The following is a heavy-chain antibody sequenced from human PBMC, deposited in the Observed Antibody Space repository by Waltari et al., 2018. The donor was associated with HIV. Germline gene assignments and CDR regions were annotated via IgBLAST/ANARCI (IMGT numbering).Heavy chain of an antibody. CDR2: ISSSGNFK. CDR1: GFIFNPYS. CDR3: ARDSRGSTWSLNWFDP. V-gene: IGHV3-21*02. Sequence: EVQLVESGGGPVKPGESLRISCVTSGFIFNPYSMNWVRQAPGKGPEWVSSISSSGNFKHYADSVKGRFTISRDNAENSLYLQMNGLRAEDTAIYYCARDSRGSTWSLNWFDPWGQGTLVTVSS. J-gene: IGHJ5*02. D-gene: IGHD6-6*01.